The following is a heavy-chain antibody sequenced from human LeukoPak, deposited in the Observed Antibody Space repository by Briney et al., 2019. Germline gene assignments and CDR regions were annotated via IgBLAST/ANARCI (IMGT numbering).Heavy chain of an antibody. J-gene: IGHJ6*02. CDR3: ARDTSDFSDYLDYYYGMDV. D-gene: IGHD3-3*01. Sequence: ASVKVSSKASGYTFTSYGISWVRQAPGQGLEWMGWISAYNGNTNYAQKLQGRVTMTTDTSTNTAYMELRSLRSDDTAVYYCARDTSDFSDYLDYYYGMDVWGQGTTVTVSS. V-gene: IGHV1-18*01. CDR1: GYTFTSYG. CDR2: ISAYNGNT.